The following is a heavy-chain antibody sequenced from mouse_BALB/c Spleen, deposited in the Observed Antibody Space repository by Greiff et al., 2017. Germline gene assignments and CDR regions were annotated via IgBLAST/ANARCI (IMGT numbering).Heavy chain of an antibody. Sequence: DVHLVESGGGLVQPGGSLKLSCAASGFTFSSYTMSWVRQTPEKRLEWVAYISNGGGSTYYPDTVKGRFTISRDNAKNTLYLQMSSLKSEDTAMYYCARHSLRLQYFDVWGAGTTVTVSS. CDR1: GFTFSSYT. D-gene: IGHD1-2*01. V-gene: IGHV5-12-2*01. J-gene: IGHJ1*01. CDR2: ISNGGGST. CDR3: ARHSLRLQYFDV.